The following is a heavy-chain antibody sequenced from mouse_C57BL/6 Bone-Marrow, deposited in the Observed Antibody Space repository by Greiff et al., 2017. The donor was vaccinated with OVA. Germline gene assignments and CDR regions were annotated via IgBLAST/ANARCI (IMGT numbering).Heavy chain of an antibody. Sequence: QVQLQQPGAELVKPGASVKLSCKASGYTFTSYWVQWVKQRPGQGLEWIGEIDPSDSYTNYNQKFKGKATLTVDTSSSTAYMQLSSLTSEDSAVYYCARRGDYGNFHWYFDVWGTGTTVTVSS. V-gene: IGHV1-50*01. CDR1: GYTFTSYW. J-gene: IGHJ1*03. D-gene: IGHD2-1*01. CDR2: IDPSDSYT. CDR3: ARRGDYGNFHWYFDV.